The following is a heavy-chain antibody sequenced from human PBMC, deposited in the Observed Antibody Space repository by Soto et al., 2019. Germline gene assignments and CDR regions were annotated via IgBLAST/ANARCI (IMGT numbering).Heavy chain of an antibody. CDR1: GYSFTSYW. J-gene: IGHJ1*01. CDR3: ARHGRDPEGEYFQH. CDR2: XXXXXXXX. Sequence: GESLKISCKGSGYSFTSYWISWVRQMPGKGLXXXXXXXXXXXXXXXXXXFQGHVTISADKSISTAYLQWSSLKASDTAMYYCARHGRDPEGEYFQHWGQGTLVTVSS. V-gene: IGHV5-10-1*01.